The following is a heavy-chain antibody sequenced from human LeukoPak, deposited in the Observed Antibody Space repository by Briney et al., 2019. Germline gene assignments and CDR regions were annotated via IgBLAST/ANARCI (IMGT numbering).Heavy chain of an antibody. Sequence: GGSLRLSCAASGFTFSDYYMSWIRQAPGKALEWVSYISSSSSTIYYADSVKGLFTISRDNAKNSLYLQMNSLRAEDTAVYYCARDNDDYFDYWGQGTLVTVSS. CDR1: GFTFSDYY. CDR3: ARDNDDYFDY. V-gene: IGHV3-11*04. J-gene: IGHJ4*02. D-gene: IGHD2-8*01. CDR2: ISSSSSTI.